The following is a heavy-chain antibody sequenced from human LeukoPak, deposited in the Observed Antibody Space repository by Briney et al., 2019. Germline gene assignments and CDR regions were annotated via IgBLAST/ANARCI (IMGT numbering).Heavy chain of an antibody. J-gene: IGHJ3*02. Sequence: SQTLSLTCTVSGGSISSGGYYWSWIRQPPGKGLEWIGYIYHSGSIYYNPSLKSRVTISVDRSKNQFSLKLSSVTAADTAVYYCARVPRLLGDDAFDIWGQGTMVTVSS. V-gene: IGHV4-30-2*01. CDR1: GGSISSGGYY. CDR3: ARVPRLLGDDAFDI. CDR2: IYHSGSI. D-gene: IGHD2-21*01.